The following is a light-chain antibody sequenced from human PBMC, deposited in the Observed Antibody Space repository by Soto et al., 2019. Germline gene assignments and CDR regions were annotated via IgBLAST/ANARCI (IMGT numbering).Light chain of an antibody. CDR1: NIGSKN. CDR2: DDD. V-gene: IGLV3-21*02. J-gene: IGLJ1*01. Sequence: SYVLTQSPSVSVAPGQTARITCGGNNIGSKNVHWFQQRPGQAPVLVVFDDDDRPSGIPDRFSGSNSGNTATLTISRVEAGDEADYYCQVWDSDVLHHVFGTGTKLTVL. CDR3: QVWDSDVLHHV.